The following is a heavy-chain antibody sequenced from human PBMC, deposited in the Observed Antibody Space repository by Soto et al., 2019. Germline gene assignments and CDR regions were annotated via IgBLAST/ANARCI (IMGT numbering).Heavy chain of an antibody. D-gene: IGHD6-19*01. CDR3: AKGKTSGWFYFDY. V-gene: IGHV3-23*01. J-gene: IGHJ4*02. Sequence: QTGGSLRLSCAASGFTFGNYAMSWVRQAPGKGLEWVSGISASGRDTFYADSVKDRFTISRDSSKNILYLQMNSLRAEDTAIYYCAKGKTSGWFYFDYWGQGTLVTVSS. CDR1: GFTFGNYA. CDR2: ISASGRDT.